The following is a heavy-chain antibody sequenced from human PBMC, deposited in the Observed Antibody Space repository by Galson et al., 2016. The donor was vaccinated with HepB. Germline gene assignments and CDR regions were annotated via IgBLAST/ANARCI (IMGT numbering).Heavy chain of an antibody. CDR3: ATGLTTFEH. Sequence: SLRLSCAASGFTLSGSSVHWVRQAPGKGLEWISYIDNSGGAIYYTDSVRGRFTISRDNAKNSLYLQTNSLRDEDTAVYYCATGLTTFEHWGQGTLVTVSS. V-gene: IGHV3-48*02. D-gene: IGHD4-11*01. J-gene: IGHJ4*02. CDR1: GFTLSGSS. CDR2: IDNSGGAI.